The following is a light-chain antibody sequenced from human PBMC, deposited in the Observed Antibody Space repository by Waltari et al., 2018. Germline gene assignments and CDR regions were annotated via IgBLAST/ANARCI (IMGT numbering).Light chain of an antibody. CDR3: AAWDDSLSGGV. J-gene: IGLJ3*02. CDR1: SSNIGSNY. CDR2: RNN. Sequence: QSVLTQPPSASGTPGQRVTISCSGSSSNIGSNYVYWYQQLPGTAPHLLIYRNNQRPSGVPDRFSGSKSGTSASLAISGVRSEDEADYYCAAWDDSLSGGVFGGGTKLTVL. V-gene: IGLV1-47*01.